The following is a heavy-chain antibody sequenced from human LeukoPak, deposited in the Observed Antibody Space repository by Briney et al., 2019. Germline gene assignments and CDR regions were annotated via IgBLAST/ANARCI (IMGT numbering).Heavy chain of an antibody. Sequence: PGGSLRLSCVASGFTVSSNYMSWVRQAPGRGLEWVSVIYSGGSSYYADSVKGRFTISRDNSKNTLYLQMNSLRAEDTSVYYCARGKKPPPPPGVFDIGAKGKMVTVFS. CDR1: GFTVSSNY. CDR3: ARGKKPPPPPGVFDI. CDR2: IYSGGSS. D-gene: IGHD1-14*01. V-gene: IGHV3-53*01. J-gene: IGHJ3*02.